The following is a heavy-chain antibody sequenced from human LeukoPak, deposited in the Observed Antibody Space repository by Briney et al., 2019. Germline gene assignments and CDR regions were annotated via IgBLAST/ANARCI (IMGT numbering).Heavy chain of an antibody. CDR1: GFVFSIYT. J-gene: IGHJ4*02. CDR2: ISGSGNGAST. CDR3: VKDFGRVRGTPDS. Sequence: GGSLRLSCSASGFVFSIYTMYWVRQAPGKGPEYVSTISGSGNGASTYYADSVKGRFTISRDDSKSPLYLQMNGLRGEDTAVYYCVKDFGRVRGTPDSWGQGTLVTVSP. D-gene: IGHD3-16*01. V-gene: IGHV3-64D*06.